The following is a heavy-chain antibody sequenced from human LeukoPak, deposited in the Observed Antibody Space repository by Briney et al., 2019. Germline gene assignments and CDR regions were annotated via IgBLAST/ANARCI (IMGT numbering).Heavy chain of an antibody. Sequence: KSGGSLRLSCAASGFTFSSYSMNWVRQAPGKGLEWVSSISSSSSYIYYADSVKGRFTISRDNAKNSLYLQMNSLRAEDTAVYYCAKDLHLFGVVIIIGYWGQGTLVTVSS. V-gene: IGHV3-21*01. D-gene: IGHD3-3*01. CDR3: AKDLHLFGVVIIIGY. J-gene: IGHJ4*02. CDR1: GFTFSSYS. CDR2: ISSSSSYI.